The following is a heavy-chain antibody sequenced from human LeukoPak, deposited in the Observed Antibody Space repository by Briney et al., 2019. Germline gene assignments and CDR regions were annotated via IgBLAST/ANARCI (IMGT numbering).Heavy chain of an antibody. CDR1: GGSFSGYY. CDR2: INHSGST. CDR3: ARDRRFLYGMDV. D-gene: IGHD3-3*01. J-gene: IGHJ6*02. V-gene: IGHV4-34*01. Sequence: PETLSLTCAVYGGSFSGYYWSWIRQPPGKGLEWIGEINHSGSTNYNPSLKSRVTISVDTSKNQFSLKLSSVTAADTAVYYCARDRRFLYGMDVWGQGTTVTVSS.